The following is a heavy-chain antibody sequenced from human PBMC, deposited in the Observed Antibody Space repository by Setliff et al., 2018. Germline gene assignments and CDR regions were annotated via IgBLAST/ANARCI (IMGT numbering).Heavy chain of an antibody. CDR3: ARVTGFSYMDV. V-gene: IGHV4-61*02. Sequence: PSETLSLTCTVSGDSISRAKYYWSWIRQSAGKGLECIGRIYTDGSTKYNPSLNSRVTRLIDTAKNQISRRLSSVTAADTAVYFCARVTGFSYMDVWGKGTTVTVSS. D-gene: IGHD3-3*01. CDR1: GDSISRAKYY. CDR2: IYTDGST. J-gene: IGHJ6*03.